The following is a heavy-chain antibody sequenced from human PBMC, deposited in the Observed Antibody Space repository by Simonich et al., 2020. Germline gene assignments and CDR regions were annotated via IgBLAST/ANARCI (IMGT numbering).Heavy chain of an antibody. D-gene: IGHD3-3*01. V-gene: IGHV4-34*01. Sequence: QVQLQQWGAGLLKPSETLSLTCAVYGGSFSGYYWSWIRQPPGKGLEWIGEINHRQSPNYNPPLKSRVPTSVDTSKNQFSLKLSSVTAAATAVYYCARRGYYNFWSGYEYFQHWGQGTLVTVSS. CDR3: ARRGYYNFWSGYEYFQH. CDR1: GGSFSGYY. J-gene: IGHJ1*01. CDR2: INHRQSP.